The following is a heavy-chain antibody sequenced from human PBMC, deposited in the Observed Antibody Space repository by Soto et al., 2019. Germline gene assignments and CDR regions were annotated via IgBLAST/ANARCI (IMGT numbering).Heavy chain of an antibody. V-gene: IGHV1-2*04. CDR2: INPNSGGT. CDR3: ARERVRFSGSPYGMDV. Sequence: ASVKVSCKASGYTFTGYYMHWVRQAPGQGLEWMGWINPNSGGTNYAQKFQGWVTMTRDTSISTAYMELSRLRSDDTAVYYCARERVRFSGSPYGMDVWGQGTTVTVSS. J-gene: IGHJ6*02. CDR1: GYTFTGYY. D-gene: IGHD3-3*01.